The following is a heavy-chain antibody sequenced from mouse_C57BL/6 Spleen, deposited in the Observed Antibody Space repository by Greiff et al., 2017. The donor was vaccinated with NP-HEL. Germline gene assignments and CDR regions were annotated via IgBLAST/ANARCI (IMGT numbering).Heavy chain of an antibody. CDR1: GYSITSGYD. CDR3: ARGGLGFYWYFDG. Sequence: VQLKESGPGMVKPSQSLSLTCTVTGYSITSGYDWHWIRHFPGNKLEWMGYISYSGSTNYNPSLKSRISITHDTSKNHFFLKLNSVTTEDTATYYCARGGLGFYWYFDGWGTGTTVTVSS. D-gene: IGHD2-10*02. J-gene: IGHJ1*03. CDR2: ISYSGST. V-gene: IGHV3-1*01.